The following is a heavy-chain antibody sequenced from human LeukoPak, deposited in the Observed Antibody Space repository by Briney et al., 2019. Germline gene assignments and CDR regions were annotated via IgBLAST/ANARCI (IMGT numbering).Heavy chain of an antibody. Sequence: ASVKVSCKASGYSFTTYGMNWVPQAPGQGLEWMGWFNTYTGNPTYAQGFTGRFVFSMDTSASIAYMQISSLKAEDMAMYYCARLPSYYDILTGYSEFDYWGQGTLVTVSS. V-gene: IGHV7-81*01. CDR2: FNTYTGNP. CDR1: GYSFTTYG. J-gene: IGHJ4*02. CDR3: ARLPSYYDILTGYSEFDY. D-gene: IGHD3-9*01.